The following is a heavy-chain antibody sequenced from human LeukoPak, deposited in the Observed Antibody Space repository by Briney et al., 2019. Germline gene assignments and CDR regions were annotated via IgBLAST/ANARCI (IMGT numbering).Heavy chain of an antibody. V-gene: IGHV1-18*01. CDR3: AREVGDDSSGYALDY. Sequence: GASVKVSCTASGYTFTSYGISWVRQAPGQGLEWMGWISAYNGNTNYAQKLQGRVTMTTDTSTSTAYMELRSLRSDDTAVYYCAREVGDDSSGYALDYWGQGTLVTVSS. J-gene: IGHJ4*02. D-gene: IGHD3-22*01. CDR1: GYTFTSYG. CDR2: ISAYNGNT.